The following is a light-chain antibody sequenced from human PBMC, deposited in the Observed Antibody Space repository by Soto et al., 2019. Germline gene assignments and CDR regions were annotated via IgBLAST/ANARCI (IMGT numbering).Light chain of an antibody. V-gene: IGLV2-14*01. CDR2: QVT. Sequence: SALTQPASVSGSLGQSITISCTGTTRVIAGYNYISWYQQLPGKAPKLMIYQVTIRPSGISNRFSGSKSGNTASLTISGLQAEDEADYYCTSFSSSTSLYVFGTGTKVTVL. CDR3: TSFSSSTSLYV. J-gene: IGLJ1*01. CDR1: TRVIAGYNY.